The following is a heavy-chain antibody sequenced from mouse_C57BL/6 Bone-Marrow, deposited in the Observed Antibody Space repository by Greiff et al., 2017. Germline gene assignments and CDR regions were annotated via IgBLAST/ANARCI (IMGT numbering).Heavy chain of an antibody. J-gene: IGHJ2*01. CDR2: IDPSDSYT. CDR1: GYTFTSYW. CDR3: ARGEELTGKVDY. V-gene: IGHV1-50*01. Sequence: VQLQESGAELVKPGASVKLSCKASGYTFTSYWMQWVKQRPGQGLEWIGEIDPSDSYTNYNQKFKGKATLTVDTSSSTAYMQLSSLTSEDSAVYYCARGEELTGKVDYWGQGTTLTVSS. D-gene: IGHD4-1*01.